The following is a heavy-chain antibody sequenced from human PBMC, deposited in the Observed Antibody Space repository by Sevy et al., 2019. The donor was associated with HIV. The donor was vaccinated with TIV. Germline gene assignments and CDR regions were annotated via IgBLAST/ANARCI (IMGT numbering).Heavy chain of an antibody. CDR1: GFTFSSYS. Sequence: GGSLRLSCAASGFTFSSYSMNWVRQAPGKGLEWVSSISSSSSYIYYADSVKGRFTISRDNAKNSLYLQMNSLRAEDTAVYYCARDSYDSSGRPLAFDIWGQWTMVTVSS. V-gene: IGHV3-21*01. J-gene: IGHJ3*02. D-gene: IGHD3-22*01. CDR3: ARDSYDSSGRPLAFDI. CDR2: ISSSSSYI.